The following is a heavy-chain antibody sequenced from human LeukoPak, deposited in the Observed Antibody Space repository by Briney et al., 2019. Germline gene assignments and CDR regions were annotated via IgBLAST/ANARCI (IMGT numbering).Heavy chain of an antibody. V-gene: IGHV5-51*01. Sequence: GESLKISCKGFGYSFTSYWIGWVRQMPGKGLECMEIIYPGDSDTRYSPSFQGQVTISADKSISTAYLQWSSLKASDTAMYYCARHETGPYFDYWGQGTLVTVSS. D-gene: IGHD1-1*01. CDR1: GYSFTSYW. CDR2: IYPGDSDT. J-gene: IGHJ4*02. CDR3: ARHETGPYFDY.